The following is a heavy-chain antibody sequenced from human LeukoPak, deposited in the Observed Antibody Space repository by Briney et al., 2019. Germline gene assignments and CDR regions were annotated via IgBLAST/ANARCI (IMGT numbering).Heavy chain of an antibody. CDR2: ISGSGGST. Sequence: PGGSLRLSCAAAGFTFSNYAMTWVRQAPGRGLEWVSSISGSGGSTYYADSVKGRFTISRDNSKNTLYLQMNSLRAEDTAVYYCAKTMVRGVIITLGMDVWGQGTTVTVSS. CDR1: GFTFSNYA. J-gene: IGHJ6*02. V-gene: IGHV3-23*01. CDR3: AKTMVRGVIITLGMDV. D-gene: IGHD3-10*01.